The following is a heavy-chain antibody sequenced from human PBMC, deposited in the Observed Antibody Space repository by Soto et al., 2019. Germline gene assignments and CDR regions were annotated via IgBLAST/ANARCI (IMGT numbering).Heavy chain of an antibody. CDR1: GGTFSSYA. D-gene: IGHD3-3*01. CDR3: ARDVNGTYYDFWSGYLGSYGMDV. CDR2: IIPIFGTA. Sequence: SVKVSCKASGGTFSSYAISWVRQAPGQGLEWMGGIIPIFGTANYAQKFQGRVTITADESTSTAYMELSSLRSEDTAVYYCARDVNGTYYDFWSGYLGSYGMDVWGQGTTVTVSS. V-gene: IGHV1-69*13. J-gene: IGHJ6*02.